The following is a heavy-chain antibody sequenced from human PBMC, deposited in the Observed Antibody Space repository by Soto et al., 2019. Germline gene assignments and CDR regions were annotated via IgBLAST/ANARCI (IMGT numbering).Heavy chain of an antibody. Sequence: GGSLRLSCAASGFTVSTNFMSWVRQVPGKGLEWVSVIYSGGSTYYADSVKGRFTISRENAKNSLYLQMNSLRDEDTAVYYCARDTKPDGYNFDYWGQGTLVTVSS. CDR2: IYSGGST. CDR1: GFTVSTNF. D-gene: IGHD5-12*01. J-gene: IGHJ4*02. V-gene: IGHV3-66*01. CDR3: ARDTKPDGYNFDY.